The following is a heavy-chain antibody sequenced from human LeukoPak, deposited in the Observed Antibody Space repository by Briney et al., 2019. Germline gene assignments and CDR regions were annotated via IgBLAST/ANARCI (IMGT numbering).Heavy chain of an antibody. V-gene: IGHV3-23*01. CDR2: ISGSGYST. J-gene: IGHJ4*02. CDR1: GFTFSNYA. CDR3: AKEAPFPIFDY. D-gene: IGHD2/OR15-2a*01. Sequence: GGSLRLSCAASGFTFSNYAMSWVRHTPGKGLEWVSAISGSGYSTYYADSVKGRFTISRDDSKNTLYLQMNSLRAEDTAVYYCAKEAPFPIFDYWGQGTLVTVSS.